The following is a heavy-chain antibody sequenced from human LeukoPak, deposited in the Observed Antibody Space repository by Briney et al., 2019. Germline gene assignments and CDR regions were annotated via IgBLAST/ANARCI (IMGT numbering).Heavy chain of an antibody. Sequence: GGSLRLSCAASGFIFVNYAMTWVRQAPEKGLEWVSAIGGKGDNTLYADSVKGRFTISRDNSNNMLYLQMNSLRAEDTAVYYCAKADCGNIGCYVKDYWGQGTLVTVSS. J-gene: IGHJ4*02. D-gene: IGHD2-2*01. CDR3: AKADCGNIGCYVKDY. CDR2: IGGKGDNT. CDR1: GFIFVNYA. V-gene: IGHV3-23*01.